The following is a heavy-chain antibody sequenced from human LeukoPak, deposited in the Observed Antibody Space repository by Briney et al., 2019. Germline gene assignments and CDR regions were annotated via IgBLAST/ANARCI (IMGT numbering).Heavy chain of an antibody. J-gene: IGHJ4*02. Sequence: ASVRVSCKTSGYTFTTYDINWVRQATGQGPEWMGWLNPNSDNTASAQSFQGRLTLTRNTSISTAYMELSSLRSEDTAIYYCGRAGSHDRQTIDFWGQGTLVSVSS. V-gene: IGHV1-8*01. D-gene: IGHD1-26*01. CDR2: LNPNSDNT. CDR3: GRAGSHDRQTIDF. CDR1: GYTFTTYD.